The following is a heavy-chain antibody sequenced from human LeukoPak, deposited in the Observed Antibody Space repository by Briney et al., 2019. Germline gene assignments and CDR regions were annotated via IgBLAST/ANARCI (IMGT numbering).Heavy chain of an antibody. V-gene: IGHV4-34*01. CDR1: GGSFSGYY. Sequence: SETLSLTCAVYGGSFSGYYWSWIRQPPGKGLEWIGEINLSGSTNYNPSLKSRVNISVATSKNQFSLKLSYVTAADTAVYYFAKKGGWLLGYRTPNWFDPWGQGTLVTVSS. J-gene: IGHJ5*02. D-gene: IGHD3-22*01. CDR3: AKKGGWLLGYRTPNWFDP. CDR2: INLSGST.